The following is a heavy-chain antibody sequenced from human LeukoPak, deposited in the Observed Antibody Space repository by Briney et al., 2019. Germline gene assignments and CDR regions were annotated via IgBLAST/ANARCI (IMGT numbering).Heavy chain of an antibody. CDR2: TNSDGSST. V-gene: IGHV3-74*01. CDR1: GFTFSSYW. D-gene: IGHD2-21*02. J-gene: IGHJ5*02. Sequence: GGSLRLSCAASGFTFSSYWMHWVRQAPGKGLVWVSRTNSDGSSTSYADSVKGRFTISRDNAKNTLYLQMNSLRAEDTAVYYCARGGIVVVTAIPAWGQGTQVTVSS. CDR3: ARGGIVVVTAIPA.